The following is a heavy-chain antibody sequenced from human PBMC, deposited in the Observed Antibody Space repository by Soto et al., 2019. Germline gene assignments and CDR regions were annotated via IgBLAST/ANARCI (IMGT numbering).Heavy chain of an antibody. J-gene: IGHJ4*02. V-gene: IGHV1-3*01. CDR2: INADNGNT. CDR3: ARGLNGYSHYFDY. Sequence: ASVKVSCKASGYTFTRYAMHWVRQAPGQRLEGMGWINADNGNTKYSQKFQGRVTITRDTSASTAYMELSSLRSEDTAVYYCARGLNGYSHYFDYWGQGTLVTVSS. D-gene: IGHD5-18*01. CDR1: GYTFTRYA.